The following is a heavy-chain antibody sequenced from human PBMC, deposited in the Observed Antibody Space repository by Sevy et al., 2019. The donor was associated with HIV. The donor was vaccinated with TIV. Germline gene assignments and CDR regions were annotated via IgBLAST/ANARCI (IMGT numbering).Heavy chain of an antibody. CDR3: ARMVVAATEGDY. CDR1: GFTVSSNY. D-gene: IGHD2-15*01. Sequence: GGSLRLSCAASGFTVSSNYMSWVRQAPGKGLEWVSVIYSGGSTYYADSVKGQFTISRDNSKNTLYLQMNSLRAEDTAVYYCARMVVAATEGDYWGQGTLVTVSS. V-gene: IGHV3-53*01. J-gene: IGHJ4*02. CDR2: IYSGGST.